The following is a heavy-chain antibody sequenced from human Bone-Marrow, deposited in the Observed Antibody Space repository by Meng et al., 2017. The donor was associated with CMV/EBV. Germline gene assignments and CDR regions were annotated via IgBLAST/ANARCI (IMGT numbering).Heavy chain of an antibody. Sequence: SVKVSCKASGGTFSSYAISWVRQAPGQGLEWMGGIIPILGIANYAQKFQGRVTITADKSTSTAYMELSSLRSEDTAVYYCARGDVVVPAAILGMDYYYYYGMDVWGLGTTVTGSS. V-gene: IGHV1-69*10. CDR3: ARGDVVVPAAILGMDYYYYYGMDV. J-gene: IGHJ6*01. D-gene: IGHD2-2*02. CDR2: IIPILGIA. CDR1: GGTFSSYA.